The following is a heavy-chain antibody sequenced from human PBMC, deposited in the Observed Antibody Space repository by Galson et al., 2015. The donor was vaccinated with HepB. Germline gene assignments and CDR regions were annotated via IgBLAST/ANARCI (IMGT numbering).Heavy chain of an antibody. CDR2: IYPGDSDT. CDR3: ARAWFGEFTYYYYYGMDV. Sequence: QSGAEVKKPGESLKISCKGSGYSFTSYWIGWVRQMPGKGLEWMGIIYPGDSDTRYSPSFQGQVTISADKSISTAYLQWSSLKASDTAMYYCARAWFGEFTYYYYYGMDVWGQGTTVTVSS. J-gene: IGHJ6*02. V-gene: IGHV5-51*03. CDR1: GYSFTSYW. D-gene: IGHD3-10*01.